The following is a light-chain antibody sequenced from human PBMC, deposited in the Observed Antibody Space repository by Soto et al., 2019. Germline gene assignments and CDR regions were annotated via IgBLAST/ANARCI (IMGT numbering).Light chain of an antibody. CDR1: PSVSSSY. CDR3: QQYGNSPPNT. J-gene: IGKJ2*01. Sequence: EIVLTQSPGTLSLSPGERATLSCRASPSVSSSYLAWYQQKPGQAPRLLIYGASSRATGIPDRFSGSGSGTDFTLTISRLEPEDFAVYFCQQYGNSPPNTFGQGTKVDIK. CDR2: GAS. V-gene: IGKV3-20*01.